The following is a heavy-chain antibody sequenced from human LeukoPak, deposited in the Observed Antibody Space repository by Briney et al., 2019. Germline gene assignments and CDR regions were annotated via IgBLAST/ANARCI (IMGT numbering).Heavy chain of an antibody. Sequence: PSETLSLTCAVYGGSFSGYYWSWIRQPPGKGLEWIGEINHSGSTNYNPSLKSRVTISVDTSKNQFSLKLSFVTAADTAVYYCARGSYDYVWGSYRYGGACFDYWGQGTLVTVSS. J-gene: IGHJ4*02. V-gene: IGHV4-34*01. CDR1: GGSFSGYY. CDR3: ARGSYDYVWGSYRYGGACFDY. D-gene: IGHD3-16*02. CDR2: INHSGST.